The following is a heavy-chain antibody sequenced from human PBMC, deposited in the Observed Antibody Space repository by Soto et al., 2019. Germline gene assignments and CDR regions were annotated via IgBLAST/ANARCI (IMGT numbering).Heavy chain of an antibody. CDR2: FDPEDGET. J-gene: IGHJ5*02. Sequence: ASVKVSCKVSGYTLTELSMHWVRQAPGKGLEWMGGFDPEDGETIYAQKFQGRVTMTEDTSTDTAYMELSSLRSEDTAVYYCARVWKPYDFWSGYYNSDFIRPIWIQATWFDPWGQGTLVTVSS. D-gene: IGHD3-3*01. CDR3: ARVWKPYDFWSGYYNSDFIRPIWIQATWFDP. CDR1: GYTLTELS. V-gene: IGHV1-24*01.